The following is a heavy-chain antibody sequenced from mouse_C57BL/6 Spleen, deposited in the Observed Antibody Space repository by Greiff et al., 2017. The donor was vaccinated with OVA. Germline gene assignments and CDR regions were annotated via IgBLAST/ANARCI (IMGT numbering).Heavy chain of an antibody. J-gene: IGHJ2*01. CDR2: INPGSGGT. CDR1: GYAFTNYL. V-gene: IGHV1-54*01. Sequence: VQLQQSGAELVRPGTSVKVSCKASGYAFTNYLIEWVKQRPGQGLEWIGVINPGSGGTNYNEKFKGKATLTADKSSSTAYMQLSSLTSEDSAVYFCARGITTVVYFDYWGKGTTLTVSS. CDR3: ARGITTVVYFDY. D-gene: IGHD1-1*01.